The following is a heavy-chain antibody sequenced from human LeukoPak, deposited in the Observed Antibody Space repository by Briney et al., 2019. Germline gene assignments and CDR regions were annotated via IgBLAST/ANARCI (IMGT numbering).Heavy chain of an antibody. J-gene: IGHJ4*02. CDR3: AKLNSYGDY. CDR2: ISANGGST. D-gene: IGHD5-18*01. Sequence: GGSLRLSCAVSGFTFSNHGMSWVRQAPGKALECVSTISANGGSTYYADSVKGRFTISRDNSNNTVYLQMDSLRAEDTATYYCAKLNSYGDYWGQGTLVTISS. CDR1: GFTFSNHG. V-gene: IGHV3-23*01.